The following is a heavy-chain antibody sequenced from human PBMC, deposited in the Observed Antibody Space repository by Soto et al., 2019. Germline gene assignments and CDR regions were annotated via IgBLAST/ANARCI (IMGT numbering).Heavy chain of an antibody. V-gene: IGHV3-7*01. CDR1: GFTFGSYW. CDR2: INPGGREK. Sequence: PGGSLRLSCAASGFTFGSYWMSWVRQAPGKGLEWVANINPGGREKNYVNSVKGRFSISRDDAERSHHLQMNSLRAEDTAVYYCAKYGSGNYGAYALDIWGQGTMVTGSS. D-gene: IGHD3-10*01. J-gene: IGHJ3*02. CDR3: AKYGSGNYGAYALDI.